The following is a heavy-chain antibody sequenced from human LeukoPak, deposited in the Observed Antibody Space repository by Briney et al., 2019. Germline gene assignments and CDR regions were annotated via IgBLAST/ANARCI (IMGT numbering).Heavy chain of an antibody. CDR1: GYSISSGYY. CDR3: ARVTHQNKIVVVPAAIEY. Sequence: SETLSLTCTVSGYSISSGYYWGWIRQPPGKGLEWIGSIYHSGSTYYNPSLKSRVTISVDTSKNQFSLKLSSVTAADTAVYYCARVTHQNKIVVVPAAIEYWGQETLVTVSS. J-gene: IGHJ4*02. D-gene: IGHD2-2*01. V-gene: IGHV4-38-2*02. CDR2: IYHSGST.